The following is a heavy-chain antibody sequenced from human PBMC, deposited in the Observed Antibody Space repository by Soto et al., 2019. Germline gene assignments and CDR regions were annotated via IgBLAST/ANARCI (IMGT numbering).Heavy chain of an antibody. V-gene: IGHV3-21*06. CDR1: GFNLRNFN. CDR2: VSGSSSYI. CDR3: ARDLRGHYGP. J-gene: IGHJ3*01. D-gene: IGHD4-17*01. Sequence: GGSLRLSCEGSGFNLRNFNMIWVRQAPGKGLGWVSSVSGSSSYIYYADSVKGRFTVSRDNANNLVFLQMNGLRPEDTAMYYCARDLRGHYGPWGQGTMVTVSS.